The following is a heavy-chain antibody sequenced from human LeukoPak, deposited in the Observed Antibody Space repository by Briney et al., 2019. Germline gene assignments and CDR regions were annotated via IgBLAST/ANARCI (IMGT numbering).Heavy chain of an antibody. V-gene: IGHV1-18*01. D-gene: IGHD4-23*01. CDR3: ARDQKLLDYGGNPTIGY. J-gene: IGHJ4*02. Sequence: GASVKVSCKASGYTFTSYGISWVRQAPGQGLEWMGWISAYNGNTNYAQKLQGRVTMTTDTSTSTAYMELRSLRSDDTAVYYCARDQKLLDYGGNPTIGYWGQGTLVTVSS. CDR2: ISAYNGNT. CDR1: GYTFTSYG.